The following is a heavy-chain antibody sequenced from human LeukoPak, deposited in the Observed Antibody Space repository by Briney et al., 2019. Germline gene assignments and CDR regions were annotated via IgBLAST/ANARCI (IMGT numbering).Heavy chain of an antibody. Sequence: ASVKVSCKASGYTFTSYGITWVRQAPGQGLEWMGWISTFNGNTNYTQKLQGRATMTTDTSTSTAYMELRSLRSDDTAVYYCARGVPLTGYYPSFDYWGQGTLVTVSS. CDR1: GYTFTSYG. D-gene: IGHD3-9*01. V-gene: IGHV1-18*01. J-gene: IGHJ4*02. CDR3: ARGVPLTGYYPSFDY. CDR2: ISTFNGNT.